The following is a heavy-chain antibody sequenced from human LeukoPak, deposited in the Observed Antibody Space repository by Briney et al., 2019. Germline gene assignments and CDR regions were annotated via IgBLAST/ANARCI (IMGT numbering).Heavy chain of an antibody. Sequence: GSLRLSCAASGFTFSSYAMSWVRQAPGKGLEWVSAISGSGGSTYYADSVKGRFTISRDNSKNTLYLQMNSLRAGDTAVYYCAKAVAAAYQNLVDYWGQGTLVTVSS. D-gene: IGHD2-2*01. CDR2: ISGSGGST. CDR3: AKAVAAAYQNLVDY. J-gene: IGHJ4*02. V-gene: IGHV3-23*01. CDR1: GFTFSSYA.